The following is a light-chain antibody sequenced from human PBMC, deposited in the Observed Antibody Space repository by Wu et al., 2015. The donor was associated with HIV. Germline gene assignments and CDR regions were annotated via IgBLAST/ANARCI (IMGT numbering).Light chain of an antibody. J-gene: IGKJ2*01. Sequence: EIVMTQSPATLFVSPGERATLSCRASQSVGSNLAWYHQKPGQAPRLLIYGASTRATGIPARFGGSGSGTEFTLTISSLQSEDFAVYYCQQYDNWYTFGQGTNLEIK. CDR2: GAS. V-gene: IGKV3-15*01. CDR1: QSVGSN. CDR3: QQYDNWYT.